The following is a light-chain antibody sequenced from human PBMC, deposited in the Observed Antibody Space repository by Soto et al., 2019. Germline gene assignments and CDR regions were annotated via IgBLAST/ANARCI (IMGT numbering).Light chain of an antibody. V-gene: IGKV3-20*01. J-gene: IGKJ4*01. Sequence: EIVLTQSPGTLSLSPGDRATLSCRASETVTGKYLAWYQQKAGQAPRLLIFAASNRATGIPDRFSGSGSGTDFTLTISCLQSEDFATYYCQQYYSYPLTFGGGTKVDIK. CDR1: ETVTGKY. CDR3: QQYYSYPLT. CDR2: AAS.